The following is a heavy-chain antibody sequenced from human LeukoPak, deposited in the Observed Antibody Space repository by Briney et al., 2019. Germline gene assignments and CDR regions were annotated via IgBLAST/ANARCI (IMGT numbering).Heavy chain of an antibody. Sequence: GGSLRLSCAASGFAFSSYWMHWVRQAPGEGLVWVSRITSDGSSTSYADSVKGRFTISRDNAKNTLYLQMNSLRAEDTAVYYCARDLRVGSPLDYWGQGTLVTVSS. V-gene: IGHV3-74*01. CDR2: ITSDGSST. CDR3: ARDLRVGSPLDY. CDR1: GFAFSSYW. D-gene: IGHD1-26*01. J-gene: IGHJ4*02.